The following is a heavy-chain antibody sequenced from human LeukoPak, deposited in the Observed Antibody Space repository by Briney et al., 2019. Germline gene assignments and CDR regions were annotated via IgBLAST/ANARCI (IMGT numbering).Heavy chain of an antibody. D-gene: IGHD3-22*01. J-gene: IGHJ6*02. V-gene: IGHV1-69*04. CDR1: GGTFSSFA. CDR2: IIPILGIA. CDR3: ARDNRDSSGQIYYYYGMDV. Sequence: ASVTVSCKASGGTFSSFAISWVRQAPGQGLEWMGRIIPILGIANYAQKFQGRVTITADKSTSTAYMELSSLRAEDTAVYYCARDNRDSSGQIYYYYGMDVWGQGTTVTVSS.